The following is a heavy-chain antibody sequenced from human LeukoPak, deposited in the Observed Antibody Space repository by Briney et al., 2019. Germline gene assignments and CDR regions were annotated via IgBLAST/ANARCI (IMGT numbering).Heavy chain of an antibody. CDR2: LSGSAGGT. CDR3: AKRGVVVRVFLVGFHREAYYFDS. Sequence: GGSLRLSCGVSGITLSNYAMSWVRQAPGKGLEWVAGLSGSAGGTTYADSVEGRFTISRDNSKNTLFLQMDRLRAEDTAVYFCAKRGVVVRVFLVGFHREAYYFDSWGQGAQVTVSS. V-gene: IGHV3-23*01. D-gene: IGHD3-16*02. J-gene: IGHJ4*02. CDR1: GITLSNYA.